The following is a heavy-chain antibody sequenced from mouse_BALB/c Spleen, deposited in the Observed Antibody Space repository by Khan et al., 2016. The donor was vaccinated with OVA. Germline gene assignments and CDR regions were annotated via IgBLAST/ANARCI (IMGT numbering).Heavy chain of an antibody. J-gene: IGHJ3*01. CDR2: ISTYYGNI. V-gene: IGHV1S137*01. CDR3: ARDGISEFAY. D-gene: IGHD2-3*01. Sequence: QVQLQQSGPEPVRPGASVKISCKGSGYTFADSGMHWVRQSHVKSLEWIGVISTYYGNIKYNQKFEGRATMTVDKSSSTAYMELARLTSEDSAVYFCARDGISEFAYWGQVTLVTVSA. CDR1: GYTFADSG.